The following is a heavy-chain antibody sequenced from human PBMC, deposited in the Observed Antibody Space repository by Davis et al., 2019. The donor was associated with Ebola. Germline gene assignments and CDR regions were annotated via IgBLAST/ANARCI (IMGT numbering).Heavy chain of an antibody. CDR2: ISADSGNT. CDR1: GYTFNSYY. V-gene: IGHV1-18*04. CDR3: ARVPATAITTYYYGMDV. J-gene: IGHJ6*02. D-gene: IGHD2-21*02. Sequence: ASVKVSCKASGYTFNSYYIHWVRQAPGQGLEWMGWISADSGNTNYAQKFQGRVTITADESTSTAYMELSSLRSEDTAVYYCARVPATAITTYYYGMDVWGQGTTVTVSS.